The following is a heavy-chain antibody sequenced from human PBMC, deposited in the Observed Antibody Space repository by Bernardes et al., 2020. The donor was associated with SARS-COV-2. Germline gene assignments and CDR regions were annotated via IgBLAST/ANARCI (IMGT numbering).Heavy chain of an antibody. CDR1: GFTFSSYG. D-gene: IGHD3-3*01. CDR2: ISYDGSNK. J-gene: IGHJ6*02. Sequence: GGSLRLSCAASGFTFSSYGMHWVRQAPGKGLEWVAVISYDGSNKYYADSVKGRFTISRDNSKNTLYLQMNSLRAEDTAVYYCARDGTDGYYDFWSGYYFQNYYGSGSYAVPYYYYGMDVWGQGTTVTVSS. CDR3: ARDGTDGYYDFWSGYYFQNYYGSGSYAVPYYYYGMDV. V-gene: IGHV3-30*03.